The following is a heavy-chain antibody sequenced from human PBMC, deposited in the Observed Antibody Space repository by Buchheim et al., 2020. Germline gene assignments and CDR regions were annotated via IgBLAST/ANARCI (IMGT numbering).Heavy chain of an antibody. V-gene: IGHV4-30-2*01. CDR2: IYHSGST. D-gene: IGHD5-18*01. CDR1: GASISSGGYS. J-gene: IGHJ4*02. CDR3: ARERGTYSYGAWFDY. Sequence: QLQLQESGSGLVKPSQTLSLTCAVSGASISSGGYSWSWIRQPPGKGLEWIGYIYHSGSTYYNPSLKSRVTISVDRSKNQFSLKLSSVTAADTAVYYCARERGTYSYGAWFDYWGQGTL.